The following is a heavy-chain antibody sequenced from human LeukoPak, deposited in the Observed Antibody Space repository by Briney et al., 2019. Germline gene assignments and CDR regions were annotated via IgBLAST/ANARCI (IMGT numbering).Heavy chain of an antibody. V-gene: IGHV3-20*04. D-gene: IGHD3-10*01. Sequence: GGSLRLSCAASGFTFDEYGMNWVRQAPEKGLEWVSGINWNGASTNYADSVQGRFTISRDNAKNSLYLQMNSLRAEDTAVYYCAGRFGSGSYNSPNWGQGTLVTVSS. CDR1: GFTFDEYG. CDR3: AGRFGSGSYNSPN. CDR2: INWNGAST. J-gene: IGHJ4*02.